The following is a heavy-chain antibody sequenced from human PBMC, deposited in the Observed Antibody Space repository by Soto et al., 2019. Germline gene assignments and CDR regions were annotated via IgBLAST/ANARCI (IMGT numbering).Heavy chain of an antibody. CDR1: GFTFSTSN. Sequence: QVQLVESGGGVVQPGRSLRLSCAASGFTFSTSNMHWVRQAPGKGLEWVAFISNDGLNKYYADSVKGRFTISRDNSKNTLYLHMKSLRTEDTAVYYCVKDKGITAEKYYFDYWGQGTLVTVSS. CDR2: ISNDGLNK. J-gene: IGHJ4*02. V-gene: IGHV3-30*18. D-gene: IGHD1-20*01. CDR3: VKDKGITAEKYYFDY.